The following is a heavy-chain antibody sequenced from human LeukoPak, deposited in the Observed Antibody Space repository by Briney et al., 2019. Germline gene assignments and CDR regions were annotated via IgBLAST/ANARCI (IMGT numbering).Heavy chain of an antibody. CDR1: GFTFSSYG. J-gene: IGHJ4*02. D-gene: IGHD4-23*01. CDR2: IRNDGSKK. V-gene: IGHV3-30*02. CDR3: AKRDNGGDSGIDY. Sequence: PGGSLRLSCAASGFTFSSYGMHWVRQAPGKGLEWVAFIRNDGSKKFYADALKGRFTISRDNSKNTLYLQVNSLRLDDTAVYYCAKRDNGGDSGIDYWGQGTLVTVSS.